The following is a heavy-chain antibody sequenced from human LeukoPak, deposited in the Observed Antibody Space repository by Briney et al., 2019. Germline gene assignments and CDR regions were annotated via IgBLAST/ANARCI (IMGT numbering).Heavy chain of an antibody. CDR3: AHNAGGYSYGYPPYFDY. D-gene: IGHD5-18*01. J-gene: IGHJ4*02. CDR2: IYWDDDK. Sequence: SGPTLVNPTQTLTLTCTFSGFSLSTSGVGVGWIRQPPGKALECLALIYWDDDKRYSPSLKSWLTITKDTSKNQVVLTMTNMDPVDTATYYCAHNAGGYSYGYPPYFDYWGQGTLVTVSS. V-gene: IGHV2-5*02. CDR1: GFSLSTSGVG.